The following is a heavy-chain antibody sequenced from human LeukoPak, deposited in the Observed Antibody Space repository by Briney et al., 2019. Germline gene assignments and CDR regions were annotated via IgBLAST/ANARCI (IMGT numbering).Heavy chain of an antibody. D-gene: IGHD6-19*01. V-gene: IGHV6-1*01. CDR3: ARGVLSGWYDGYYYYYMDV. CDR1: GDSVSSNSAA. Sequence: PSQTLSLTCAISGDSVSSNSAAWNWIRQSPSRGLEWLGRTYYRSKWYNDYAVSVKSRITINPDTSKNQFSLQLNSVTPEDTAVYYCARGVLSGWYDGYYYYYMDVWGKGTTVTVSS. CDR2: TYYRSKWYN. J-gene: IGHJ6*03.